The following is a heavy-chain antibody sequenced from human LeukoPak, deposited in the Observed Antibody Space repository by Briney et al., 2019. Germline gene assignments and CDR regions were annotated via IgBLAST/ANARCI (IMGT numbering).Heavy chain of an antibody. CDR3: AREDSGSYSTFDY. CDR1: GFTFSSYA. J-gene: IGHJ4*02. D-gene: IGHD1-26*01. CDR2: ISYDGSNK. V-gene: IGHV3-30*04. Sequence: GRSLRLSCAASGFTFSSYAMHWVRQAPGKGLGWVAVISYDGSNKYYADSVKGRFTISRDNSKNTLYLQMNSLRAEDTAVYYCAREDSGSYSTFDYWGQGTLVTVSS.